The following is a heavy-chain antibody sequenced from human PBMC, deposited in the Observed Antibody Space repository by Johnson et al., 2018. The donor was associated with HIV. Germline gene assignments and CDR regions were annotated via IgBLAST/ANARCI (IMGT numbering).Heavy chain of an antibody. V-gene: IGHV3-30*04. D-gene: IGHD3-10*01. Sequence: QVQLVESGGGLVQPGGSLRLSCAASGFTFSSYAMHWVRQAPGKGLEWVAVISYDGSNKYYADSVKGRFSISRDNAKNSLYLQMDSLRAEDTALYYCARDRRPNYYGSDTNAFDIWGQGTMVTVSS. CDR2: ISYDGSNK. J-gene: IGHJ3*02. CDR1: GFTFSSYA. CDR3: ARDRRPNYYGSDTNAFDI.